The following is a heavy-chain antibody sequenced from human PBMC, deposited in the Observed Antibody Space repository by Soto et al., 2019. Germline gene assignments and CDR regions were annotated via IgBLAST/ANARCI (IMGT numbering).Heavy chain of an antibody. J-gene: IGHJ6*03. CDR1: GFTFSRHG. CDR3: AKTLMITFGRSYYMDV. Sequence: QVQVVESGGGVVQPGKSLRLSCAASGFTFSRHGMHWVRQAPGEGLEWVAVISYDGSNIYYAESVRGRFLISRDNSNNTLSLQMNSLRPEDTALYYCAKTLMITFGRSYYMDVWGKGTTVTVSS. D-gene: IGHD3-16*01. CDR2: ISYDGSNI. V-gene: IGHV3-30*18.